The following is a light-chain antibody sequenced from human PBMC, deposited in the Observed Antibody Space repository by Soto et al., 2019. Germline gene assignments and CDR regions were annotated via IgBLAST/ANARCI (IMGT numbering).Light chain of an antibody. CDR2: DAS. CDR1: QSVSSY. Sequence: EIVLTQSPATLSLSPGERATLSCRASQSVSSYLAWYQQKPGQAPRLLIYDASNRATGIPARFSGSGSGTDFTLTIRSLEPEDFAVYYCQQRSNWPPGVYTFGQGTKLEIK. CDR3: QQRSNWPPGVYT. V-gene: IGKV3-11*01. J-gene: IGKJ2*01.